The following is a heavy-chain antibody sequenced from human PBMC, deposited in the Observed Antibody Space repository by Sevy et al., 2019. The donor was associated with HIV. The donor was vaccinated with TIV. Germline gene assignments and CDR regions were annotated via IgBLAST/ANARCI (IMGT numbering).Heavy chain of an antibody. V-gene: IGHV1-69*13. Sequence: ASVKVSCKASGGTFNNYAISWVRQAPGQGLEWMGGIISIFGTTNYAQKFQGRVTITADESTKTAYMELSSLRYEDTAMYYCAKTGRVGLGNWLDPWGQGTLVTVSS. CDR2: IISIFGTT. J-gene: IGHJ5*02. CDR3: AKTGRVGLGNWLDP. D-gene: IGHD3-16*01. CDR1: GGTFNNYA.